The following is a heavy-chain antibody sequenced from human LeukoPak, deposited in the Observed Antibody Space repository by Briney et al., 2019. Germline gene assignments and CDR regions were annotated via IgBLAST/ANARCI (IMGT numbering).Heavy chain of an antibody. CDR2: IYHSGST. J-gene: IGHJ4*02. Sequence: SQTLSLTCAVSGGSISSGSYSWSWIRQPPGKGLEWIGYIYHSGSTYYNPSLKSRVTISVDRSKNQFSLKLSSVTAADTAVYYCARALGGWYGFDYWGQGTLVTVSS. CDR3: ARALGGWYGFDY. D-gene: IGHD6-19*01. V-gene: IGHV4-30-2*01. CDR1: GGSISSGSYS.